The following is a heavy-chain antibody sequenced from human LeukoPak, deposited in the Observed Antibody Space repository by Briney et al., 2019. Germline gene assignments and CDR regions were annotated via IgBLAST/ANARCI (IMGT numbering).Heavy chain of an antibody. CDR3: AKAGSSTSLETDY. J-gene: IGHJ4*02. D-gene: IGHD2-2*01. CDR2: ISGSGGST. V-gene: IGHV3-23*01. Sequence: PGGSLRLSCTASGFTFSNSAMHWVRQAPGKGLEWVSAISGSGGSTYYADSVKGRFTISRDNSKNTLYLQMNSLRAEDTAVYYCAKAGSSTSLETDYWGQGTLVTVSS. CDR1: GFTFSNSA.